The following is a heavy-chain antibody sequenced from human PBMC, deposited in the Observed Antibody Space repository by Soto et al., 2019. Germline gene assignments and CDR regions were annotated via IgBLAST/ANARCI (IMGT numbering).Heavy chain of an antibody. CDR3: AREDSSAWKTVDC. CDR2: ISDIGGTT. D-gene: IGHD6-19*01. Sequence: EVQLLESGGGLVQPGRSLRLSCAASGFTFNSYAVSWVRQAPGKGLEWVSAISDIGGTTYYADSVKGRFTISRDNSKNTPYLQMNSLGAEDTAVYYCAREDSSAWKTVDCWGQGTLVTVSS. J-gene: IGHJ4*02. CDR1: GFTFNSYA. V-gene: IGHV3-23*01.